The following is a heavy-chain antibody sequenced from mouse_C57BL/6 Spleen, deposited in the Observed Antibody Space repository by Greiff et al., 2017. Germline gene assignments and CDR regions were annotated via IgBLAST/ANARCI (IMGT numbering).Heavy chain of an antibody. J-gene: IGHJ3*01. CDR2: ISSGSSTI. D-gene: IGHD2-1*01. V-gene: IGHV5-17*01. CDR1: GFTFSDYG. CDR3: ARDYYGNYGWFAY. Sequence: EVQLQESGGGLVKPGGSLKLSCAASGFTFSDYGMHWVRQAPGTGLEWVAYISSGSSTIYYADTVKGRFTLSRDKAKNPLYLQMTSLRSEDTAMYYCARDYYGNYGWFAYWGQGTLVTVSA.